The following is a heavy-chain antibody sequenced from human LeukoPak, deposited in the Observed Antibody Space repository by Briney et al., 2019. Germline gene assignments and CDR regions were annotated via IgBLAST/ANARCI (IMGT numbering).Heavy chain of an antibody. J-gene: IGHJ4*02. V-gene: IGHV3-21*05. CDR3: ARGYYGSGPHFDY. D-gene: IGHD3-10*01. CDR2: ISSSSSYI. CDR1: GFTFSSYS. Sequence: PGGSLRLSCAASGFTFSSYSMNWVRQAPGKGLEWVSYISSSSSYIYYADSVKGRFTISRDNAKNSLYLQMNSLGAEDTAVYYCARGYYGSGPHFDYWGQGTLVTVSS.